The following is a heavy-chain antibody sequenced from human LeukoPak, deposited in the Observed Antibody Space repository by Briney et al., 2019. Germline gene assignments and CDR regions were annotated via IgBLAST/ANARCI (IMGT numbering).Heavy chain of an antibody. J-gene: IGHJ4*02. CDR3: VKIASVTGGDC. Sequence: GGSLRLSCAASGFTFSAYAMYWVRQAPGKGLEYVSGISNNGGSSFYADSVKGRFTISRDNSKNTLYLQMSSLRAADTALYYCVKIASVTGGDCWGQGTRLTVSS. V-gene: IGHV3-64D*09. CDR2: ISNNGGSS. D-gene: IGHD1-1*01. CDR1: GFTFSAYA.